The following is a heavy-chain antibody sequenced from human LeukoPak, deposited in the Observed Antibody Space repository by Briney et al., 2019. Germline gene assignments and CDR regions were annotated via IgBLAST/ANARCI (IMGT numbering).Heavy chain of an antibody. D-gene: IGHD3-22*01. Sequence: GGSLRLSCAASGFTFSSYWMTWVRQAPGKGLEWVANIKEDGSKKNYVDSVKGRFTISRDNAKNSLYLQMNSLRAEDTAVYYCATPLDYFDTSGYHQGGDWGQGTLVTVSS. CDR1: GFTFSSYW. J-gene: IGHJ4*02. V-gene: IGHV3-7*03. CDR2: IKEDGSKK. CDR3: ATPLDYFDTSGYHQGGD.